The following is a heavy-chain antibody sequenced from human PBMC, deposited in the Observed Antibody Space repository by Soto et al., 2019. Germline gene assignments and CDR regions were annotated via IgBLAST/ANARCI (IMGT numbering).Heavy chain of an antibody. CDR3: VREGYNFGPFDY. CDR1: GGSFSGYY. D-gene: IGHD5-18*01. V-gene: IGHV4-59*01. J-gene: IGHJ4*02. Sequence: SETLSLTCAVYGGSFSGYYWSWIRQPPGMGLEWIASISYSGTTNYNSSLKSRVTISIDTSKNQFSLKFNSVTAADTAVYYCVREGYNFGPFDYWGQGALVTVSS. CDR2: ISYSGTT.